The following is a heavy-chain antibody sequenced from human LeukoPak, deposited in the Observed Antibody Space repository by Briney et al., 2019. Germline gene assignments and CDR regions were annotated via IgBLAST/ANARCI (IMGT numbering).Heavy chain of an antibody. J-gene: IGHJ6*03. CDR1: GFTFSSYA. V-gene: IGHV3-23*01. CDR2: ISGSGGST. D-gene: IGHD1-1*01. Sequence: KPGGSLRLSCAASGFTFSSYAMSWVRQAPPKGLEWVSAISGSGGSTYYADSVNGRFTISRDNSKNTLYLQMTSLRAEDTAVYYCAKSEKERYADYYYYMDVWGKGTTVTVSS. CDR3: AKSEKERYADYYYYMDV.